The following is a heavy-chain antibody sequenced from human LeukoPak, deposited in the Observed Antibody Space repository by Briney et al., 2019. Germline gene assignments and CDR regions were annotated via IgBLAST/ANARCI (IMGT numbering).Heavy chain of an antibody. V-gene: IGHV3-53*01. CDR2: IYSGGST. CDR3: ARPTDGDSTRYGMDV. CDR1: GFTVSSNY. D-gene: IGHD2-21*02. J-gene: IGHJ6*02. Sequence: GGSLRLSCAASGFTVSSNYMSWVRQAPGKGLEWVSVIYSGGSTYYADSVKGRFSTSRDSSTSTLFLQMDSLRVEDTAMYYCARPTDGDSTRYGMDVWGQGTTVIVSS.